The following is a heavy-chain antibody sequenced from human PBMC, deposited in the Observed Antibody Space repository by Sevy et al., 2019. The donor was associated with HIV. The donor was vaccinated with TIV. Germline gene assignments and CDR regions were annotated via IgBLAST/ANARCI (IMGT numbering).Heavy chain of an antibody. CDR1: GYTFTSYD. Sequence: ASVKVSCKASGYTFTSYDINWVRQATGQGLEWMGWMNPNSGNTGYAQTFQGRVTMTRNTSISTAYMELSSLRSEDTAVYYFARGTIFGVVPHDYWGQGTLVTVSS. J-gene: IGHJ4*02. D-gene: IGHD3-3*01. V-gene: IGHV1-8*01. CDR3: ARGTIFGVVPHDY. CDR2: MNPNSGNT.